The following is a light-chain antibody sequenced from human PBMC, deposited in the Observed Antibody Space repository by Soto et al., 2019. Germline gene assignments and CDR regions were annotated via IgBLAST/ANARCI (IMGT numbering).Light chain of an antibody. J-gene: IGKJ3*01. CDR2: AAS. CDR3: QQLNSYPLT. Sequence: DIQLTQSPSFLSASVGDRVTITCRASQGISSYLAWYQQKPGKAPKLLIYAASTLQSGVPSRFSGTGSGTEFTLTISSLQPEYFATYYCQQLNSYPLTFGPGTKVDIE. V-gene: IGKV1-9*01. CDR1: QGISSY.